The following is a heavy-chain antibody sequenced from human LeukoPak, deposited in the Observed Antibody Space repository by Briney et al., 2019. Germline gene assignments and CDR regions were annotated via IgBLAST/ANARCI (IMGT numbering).Heavy chain of an antibody. J-gene: IGHJ4*02. CDR1: GYTFTSYY. D-gene: IGHD3-10*01. CDR2: INPSGGST. CDR3: ARDLYGGSETVDY. Sequence: GASVKVSCKASGYTFTSYYMHWVRQAPGQGLEWMGIINPSGGSTSYAQKFQGRVTMTRDTSISTAYIELSRLRSDDTAVYYCARDLYGGSETVDYWGQGTLVTVSS. V-gene: IGHV1-46*01.